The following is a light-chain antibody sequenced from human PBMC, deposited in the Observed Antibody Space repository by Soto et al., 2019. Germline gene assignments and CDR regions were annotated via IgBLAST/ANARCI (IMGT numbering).Light chain of an antibody. CDR2: EGS. CDR3: CSYAGSVL. CDR1: SSNIGSFNL. V-gene: IGLV2-23*01. J-gene: IGLJ2*01. Sequence: QSALTQPASVSGSPGQSITISCTGTSSNIGSFNLVSWYQQRPGKAPQILIYEGSKRPSGVSNRFSGSKSGNTASLTISALQAEDEADYYCCSYAGSVLFGGGTKLTVL.